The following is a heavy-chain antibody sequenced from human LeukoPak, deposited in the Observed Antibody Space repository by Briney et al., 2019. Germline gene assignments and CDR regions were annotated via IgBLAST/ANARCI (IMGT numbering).Heavy chain of an antibody. J-gene: IGHJ4*02. V-gene: IGHV1-69*04. Sequence: SVKVSCKASGGTFSSYAISWVRQAPGQGLEWMGRIIPSLGIANYAQKFQGRVTITADKSTSTAYMELSSLRSEDTAVYYCANTLHSGSYSDYWGQGTLVTVSS. CDR3: ANTLHSGSYSDY. CDR1: GGTFSSYA. D-gene: IGHD3-10*01. CDR2: IIPSLGIA.